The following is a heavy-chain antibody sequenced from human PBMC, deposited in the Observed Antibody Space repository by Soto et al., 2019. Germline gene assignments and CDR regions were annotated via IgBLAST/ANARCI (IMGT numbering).Heavy chain of an antibody. V-gene: IGHV1-2*02. Sequence: GSVKVSRKASGYSFIHYYINWVRQAPGQGFEWMGRISPKSGGTNYAQKFEGRVTMTWDTSLNTAYMELSSLISDDTAVYYCARPPGYISDWYYFDLWGQGTLVTVSS. CDR3: ARPPGYISDWYYFDL. D-gene: IGHD3-9*01. J-gene: IGHJ4*02. CDR1: GYSFIHYY. CDR2: ISPKSGGT.